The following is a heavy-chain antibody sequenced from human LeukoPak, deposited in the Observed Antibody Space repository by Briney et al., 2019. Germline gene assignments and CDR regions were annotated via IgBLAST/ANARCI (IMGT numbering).Heavy chain of an antibody. CDR2: IYYSGST. V-gene: IGHV4-59*12. D-gene: IGHD3-10*01. CDR3: ARDLGTMVRGVSYNWFDP. Sequence: SETLSLTCTVSGGSISSYYWSWIRQPPGKGLEWIGYIYYSGSTNYNPSLKSRVTISVDTSKNQFSLKLSSVTAADTAVYYCARDLGTMVRGVSYNWFDPWGQGTLVTVPS. CDR1: GGSISSYY. J-gene: IGHJ5*02.